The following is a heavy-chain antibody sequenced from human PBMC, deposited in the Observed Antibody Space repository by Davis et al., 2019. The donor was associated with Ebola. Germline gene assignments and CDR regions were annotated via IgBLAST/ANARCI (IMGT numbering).Heavy chain of an antibody. D-gene: IGHD3-3*01. CDR1: GYTFTSYY. Sequence: ASVKVSCKASGYTFTSYYMHWVRQAPGQGLEWMGIINPSGGSTSYAQKFQGRVTMTRDTSTSTVYMELSSLRSEDTAVYYCARDNPWIFGVAPQPSYYGMDVWGQGTTVTVSS. V-gene: IGHV1-46*01. CDR2: INPSGGST. J-gene: IGHJ6*02. CDR3: ARDNPWIFGVAPQPSYYGMDV.